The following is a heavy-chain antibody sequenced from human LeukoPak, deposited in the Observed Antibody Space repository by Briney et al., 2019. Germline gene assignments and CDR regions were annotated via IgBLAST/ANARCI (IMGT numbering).Heavy chain of an antibody. V-gene: IGHV4-34*01. CDR2: INQSGST. CDR1: GGSFSGYY. CDR3: ASRRHSSGWRGFFQH. D-gene: IGHD6-19*01. Sequence: SETLSLTCAVHGGSFSGYYWSWIRQPPGKGLEWIGEINQSGSTNYNPSLKSRITISIDTSENQISLKLTSVTAADTAVYYCASRRHSSGWRGFFQHWGQGTLVTVSS. J-gene: IGHJ1*01.